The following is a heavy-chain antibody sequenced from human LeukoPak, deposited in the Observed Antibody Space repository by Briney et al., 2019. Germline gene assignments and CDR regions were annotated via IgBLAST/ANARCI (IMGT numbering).Heavy chain of an antibody. CDR2: IYNSGST. CDR1: GGSISTYY. D-gene: IGHD3-9*01. J-gene: IGHJ3*02. V-gene: IGHV4-59*01. Sequence: SETLSLTCTVSGGSISTYYWSWIRQPPGKGLEWIGHIYNSGSTNYNPSLKSRVTISVDTSKHQFSLKLSSVTAADTAVYYCARLLDYDILTGYYMDAFDIWAKGQWSPSLQ. CDR3: ARLLDYDILTGYYMDAFDI.